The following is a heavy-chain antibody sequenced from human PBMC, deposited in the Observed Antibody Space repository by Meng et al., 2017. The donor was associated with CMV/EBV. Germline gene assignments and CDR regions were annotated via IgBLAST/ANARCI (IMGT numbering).Heavy chain of an antibody. CDR1: GFTVSSNY. Sequence: EVELVVSGGGCVQPGGSLRLSCAASGFTVSSNYMSWVRQAPGKGLEWVSVIYSGGSTYYADSVKGRFTISRDNSKNTLYLQMNSLRAEDTAVYYCAREGDGYDKAPYWGQGTLVTVSS. D-gene: IGHD5-24*01. J-gene: IGHJ4*02. V-gene: IGHV3-66*01. CDR3: AREGDGYDKAPY. CDR2: IYSGGST.